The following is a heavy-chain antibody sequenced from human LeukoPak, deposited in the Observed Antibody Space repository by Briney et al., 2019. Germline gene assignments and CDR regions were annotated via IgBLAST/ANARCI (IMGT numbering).Heavy chain of an antibody. J-gene: IGHJ4*02. CDR2: VSGSGGST. D-gene: IGHD5-12*01. CDR1: GFTFSSYA. Sequence: PGESLRLSCAASGFTFSSYAMSWVRQAPGKGLEWVSGVSGSGGSTYYADSVKGRLTISRDNSKNTLYLQMNSLRAEDTAVYYCAKDLDIVATITGNWGQGTLVTVSS. V-gene: IGHV3-23*01. CDR3: AKDLDIVATITGN.